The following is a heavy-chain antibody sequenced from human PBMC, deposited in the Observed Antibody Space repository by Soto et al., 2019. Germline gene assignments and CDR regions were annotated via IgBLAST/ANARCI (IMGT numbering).Heavy chain of an antibody. CDR1: GYTFTSYG. J-gene: IGHJ5*02. CDR3: AIDPHEFWTSYWFDP. CDR2: ISAYNGNT. V-gene: IGHV1-18*04. D-gene: IGHD3-3*01. Sequence: ASVKVSCKASGYTFTSYGISWVRQAPGQGLEWMGWISAYNGNTNYAQKLQGRVTMTTDTSTSTAYMELRSLRSDDTAIYYCAIDPHEFWTSYWFDPWGQGTPVTVSS.